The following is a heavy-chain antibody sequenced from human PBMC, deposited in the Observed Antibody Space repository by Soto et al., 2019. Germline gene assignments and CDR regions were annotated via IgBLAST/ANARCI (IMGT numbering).Heavy chain of an antibody. J-gene: IGHJ1*01. D-gene: IGHD2-21*02. V-gene: IGHV1-46*01. Sequence: ASVKVSCKASGYTFSSYYMNWVRQAPGQGRERMGIINPSGGSTSYAQKFQGRVTMTRATSTSTVYIELSSLRSDDTAVYYCAREREYCGGDCPKYFQHWGQGTLVTVSS. CDR3: AREREYCGGDCPKYFQH. CDR2: INPSGGST. CDR1: GYTFSSYY.